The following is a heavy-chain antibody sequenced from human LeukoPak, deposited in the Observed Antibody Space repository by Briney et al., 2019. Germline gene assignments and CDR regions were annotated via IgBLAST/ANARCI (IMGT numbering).Heavy chain of an antibody. Sequence: ASVQVSCKASGYTFKDYHIFWVRQAPGQGLEWMGWINPNSGGTNYAQKFQGRVTMTRDTSISTAYMELSRLRSDDTAVYYCARVLPPRIAAAIDDAFDIWGQGTMVTVSS. D-gene: IGHD6-25*01. CDR1: GYTFKDYH. J-gene: IGHJ3*02. CDR3: ARVLPPRIAAAIDDAFDI. CDR2: INPNSGGT. V-gene: IGHV1-2*02.